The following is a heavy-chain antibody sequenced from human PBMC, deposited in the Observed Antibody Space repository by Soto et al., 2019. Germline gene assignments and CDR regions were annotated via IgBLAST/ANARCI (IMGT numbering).Heavy chain of an antibody. J-gene: IGHJ4*02. D-gene: IGHD3-10*01. CDR1: GGSISSSSYY. CDR3: ARHLVGFGELLGDFDY. CDR2: IYYSGST. V-gene: IGHV4-39*01. Sequence: SETLSLTCTVSGGSISSSSYYWGWIRQPPGKGLEWIGSIYYSGSTYYNPSLKSRVTISVDTSKNQFSLKLSSVTAADTAVYYCARHLVGFGELLGDFDYWGQGTLVTVSS.